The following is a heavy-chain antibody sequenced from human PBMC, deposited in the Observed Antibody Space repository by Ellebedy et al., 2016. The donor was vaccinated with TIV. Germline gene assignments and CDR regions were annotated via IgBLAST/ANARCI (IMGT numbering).Heavy chain of an antibody. D-gene: IGHD4-17*01. CDR2: VAWDGINT. CDR1: GFTFETHH. Sequence: GESLKISXEGSGFTFETHHLHRVRQAPGEGLEWLAFVAWDGINTYYADSVKGRFTISRANSRNTVYLQLNNLRREDTAVYFWARVGRSDGDNGFEYWGQGALVTVSS. V-gene: IGHV3-30*03. CDR3: ARVGRSDGDNGFEY. J-gene: IGHJ4*02.